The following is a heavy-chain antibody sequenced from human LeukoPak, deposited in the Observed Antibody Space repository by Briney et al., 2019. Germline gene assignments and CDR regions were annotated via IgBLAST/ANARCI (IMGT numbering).Heavy chain of an antibody. CDR1: GFTFSSYG. D-gene: IGHD3-22*01. V-gene: IGHV3-33*01. CDR2: IWYDGSNK. CDR3: ARVIVLPDSSGYDDAFDY. Sequence: GRSLRLSCAASGFTFSSYGMHWVRQAPGKGLEWVAVIWYDGSNKYYADSVKGRFTISRDNSKNTLYLQMNSLRAEDTAVYYCARVIVLPDSSGYDDAFDYWGRGTLVTVSS. J-gene: IGHJ4*02.